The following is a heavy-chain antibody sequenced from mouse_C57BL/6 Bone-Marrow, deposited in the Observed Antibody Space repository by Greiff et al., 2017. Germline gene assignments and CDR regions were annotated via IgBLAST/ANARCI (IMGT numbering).Heavy chain of an antibody. CDR1: GYTFTSYW. Sequence: QVQLQQPGAELVQPGASVKLSCKASGYTFTSYWMHWVQQRPGQGLEWIGMIHPNSGSTTYNEKIKSKATLTVNTSSSTAYMQLSSLTSEDSAVYYWARTLSYYLAWLAYWGQGTLVTVSA. CDR2: IHPNSGST. CDR3: ARTLSYYLAWLAY. D-gene: IGHD2-12*01. J-gene: IGHJ3*01. V-gene: IGHV1-64*01.